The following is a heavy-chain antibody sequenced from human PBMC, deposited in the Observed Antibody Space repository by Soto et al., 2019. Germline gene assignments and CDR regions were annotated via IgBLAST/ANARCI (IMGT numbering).Heavy chain of an antibody. J-gene: IGHJ5*02. Sequence: SVKVSCKASGGTSSSYAISWVRQAPGQGLEWMGGIIPIFGTANYAQKFQGRVTITADESTSTAYMELSSLRSEDTAVYYCAKDANFDILTGSNLNHPPSWFDPWGQGTLVTVSS. CDR1: GGTSSSYA. CDR2: IIPIFGTA. D-gene: IGHD3-9*01. CDR3: AKDANFDILTGSNLNHPPSWFDP. V-gene: IGHV1-69*13.